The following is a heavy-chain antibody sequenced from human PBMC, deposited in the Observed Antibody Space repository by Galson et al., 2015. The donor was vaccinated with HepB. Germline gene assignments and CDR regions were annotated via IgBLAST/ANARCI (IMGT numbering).Heavy chain of an antibody. CDR2: ISYDGSNK. J-gene: IGHJ2*01. Sequence: SLRLSCAASGFTFSSYAMHWVRQAPGKGLEWVAVISYDGSNKYYADSVKGRFTISRDNSKNTLYLQMNSLRAEDTAVYYCARGWELLLNSYWYFDLWGRGTLVTVSS. CDR1: GFTFSSYA. D-gene: IGHD1-26*01. CDR3: ARGWELLLNSYWYFDL. V-gene: IGHV3-30-3*01.